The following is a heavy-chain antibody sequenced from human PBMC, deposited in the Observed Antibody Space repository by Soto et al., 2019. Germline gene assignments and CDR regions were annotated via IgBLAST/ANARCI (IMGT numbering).Heavy chain of an antibody. J-gene: IGHJ4*02. V-gene: IGHV4-34*01. CDR3: AGNDYGDDVYYFDY. Sequence: QVQLQQWGAGLLKPSETLSLTCAVYGGSFSGYYWSWIRQPPGKGLEWIGEINHSGSTNYNPSLKSRVTISVDTSKNQFSLKLSSVTAADTAVYYCAGNDYGDDVYYFDYWGQGTLVTVSS. D-gene: IGHD4-17*01. CDR2: INHSGST. CDR1: GGSFSGYY.